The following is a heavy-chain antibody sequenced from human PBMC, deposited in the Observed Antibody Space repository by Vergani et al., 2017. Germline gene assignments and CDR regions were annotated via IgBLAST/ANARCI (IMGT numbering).Heavy chain of an antibody. J-gene: IGHJ6*02. Sequence: QVQLQESGPGLVKPSETLSLTCTVSGGSISSYYWSWIRQPPGKGLEWIGYIYYSGSTNYNPSLKSRVTISVDTSKNQFSLKLSSVTAADTAVYYCGGTMVGGVMRSPDRIYYYGMDVWGQGTTVTVSS. D-gene: IGHD3-10*01. V-gene: IGHV4-59*01. CDR3: GGTMVGGVMRSPDRIYYYGMDV. CDR2: IYYSGST. CDR1: GGSISSYY.